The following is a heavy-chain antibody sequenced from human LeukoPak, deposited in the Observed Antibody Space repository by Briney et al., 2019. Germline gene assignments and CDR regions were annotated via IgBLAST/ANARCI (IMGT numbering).Heavy chain of an antibody. CDR3: ARDRNANIDFDY. CDR1: GGSISNYY. D-gene: IGHD2/OR15-2a*01. CDR2: VYYSGST. Sequence: SETLPLTCTVSGGSISNYYWSWIRQPPGKGLEWIEYVYYSGSTNYNPSLKSRATLSVDTSKNQFSLKLSSVTAADTAVYYCARDRNANIDFDYWGQGTLVTVSS. J-gene: IGHJ4*02. V-gene: IGHV4-59*01.